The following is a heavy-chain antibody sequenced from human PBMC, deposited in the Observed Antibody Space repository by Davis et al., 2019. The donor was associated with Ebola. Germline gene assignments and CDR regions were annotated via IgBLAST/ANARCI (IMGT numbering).Heavy chain of an antibody. V-gene: IGHV1-69*13. J-gene: IGHJ6*02. CDR3: AKSYGGDFLYGMDV. Sequence: SVKVSCKASGGTFSSYAISWVRQAPGQGLEWMGGIIPIFGTANYAQKFQGRVTITADESTSTAYMELSSLRSEDTAVYYCAKSYGGDFLYGMDVWGQGTTVTVSS. D-gene: IGHD2-21*02. CDR1: GGTFSSYA. CDR2: IIPIFGTA.